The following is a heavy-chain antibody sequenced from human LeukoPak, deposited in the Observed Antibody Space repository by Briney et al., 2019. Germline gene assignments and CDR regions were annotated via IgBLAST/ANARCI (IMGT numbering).Heavy chain of an antibody. Sequence: GGSLRLSCAASGFTFSGFSMSWVRQSPTKGLEWVANVKQDGSERYYVDSVRGRFTISRDNAKDSLSLQMNNLRVEDTAVYYCARAGSHWHYVYWGQGTVVTVSS. CDR1: GFTFSGFS. V-gene: IGHV3-7*01. J-gene: IGHJ4*02. CDR3: ARAGSHWHYVY. D-gene: IGHD3-10*01. CDR2: VKQDGSER.